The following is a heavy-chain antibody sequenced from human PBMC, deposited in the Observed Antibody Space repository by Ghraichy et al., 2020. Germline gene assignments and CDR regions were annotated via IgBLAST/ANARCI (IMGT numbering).Heavy chain of an antibody. Sequence: SETLSLTCTVSGGSISSYYWSWIRQPPGKGLEWLGYISSSGSTNYNPSLQSRVTISADTSKNQFSLKLSSVTAADTAVYYCARDRVTTVTRSYYYYMDVWGRGTTVTVSS. V-gene: IGHV4-59*01. D-gene: IGHD4-17*01. J-gene: IGHJ6*03. CDR3: ARDRVTTVTRSYYYYMDV. CDR2: ISSSGST. CDR1: GGSISSYY.